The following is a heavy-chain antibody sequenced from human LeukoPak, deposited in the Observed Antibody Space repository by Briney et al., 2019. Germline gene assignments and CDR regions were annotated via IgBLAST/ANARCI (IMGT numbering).Heavy chain of an antibody. Sequence: SETLSLTCTVSGGSVSSGSYYWSWIRQPPGKGLEWIGYIYYSGSTNYNPSLKSRVTISVDTSKNQFSLKLSSVTAADTAVYYWARRGGSPPPDYYYYGMDVGGKGTTVTVSS. CDR2: IYYSGST. J-gene: IGHJ6*04. V-gene: IGHV4-61*01. D-gene: IGHD3-16*01. CDR3: ARRGGSPPPDYYYYGMDV. CDR1: GGSVSSGSYY.